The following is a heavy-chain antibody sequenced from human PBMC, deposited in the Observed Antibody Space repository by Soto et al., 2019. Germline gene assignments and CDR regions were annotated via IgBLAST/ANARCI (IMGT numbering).Heavy chain of an antibody. Sequence: EVQLLESGGGFVQPGGSLRLSCAATGFTFSVYAMTWVRQAPRKGLEWASAVTANGGSTYSADSVKGRFTISRDNSKNALFLQMISLRDEDTAVYYCASLGVGDWANYYYYYGMDVWGQGTTVTVSS. CDR1: GFTFSVYA. CDR2: VTANGGST. J-gene: IGHJ6*02. V-gene: IGHV3-23*01. D-gene: IGHD2-21*02. CDR3: ASLGVGDWANYYYYYGMDV.